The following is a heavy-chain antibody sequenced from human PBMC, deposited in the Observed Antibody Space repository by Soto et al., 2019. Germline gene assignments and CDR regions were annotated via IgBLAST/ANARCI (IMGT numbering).Heavy chain of an antibody. J-gene: IGHJ6*02. V-gene: IGHV4-31*03. Sequence: PSETLSLTCTVSGGSISSGGYYWSRIRQHPGKGLEWIGYIYYSGSTYYNPSLKSRVTISVDTSKNQFSLKLSSVTAADMAVYYCARDSAVVGYSSSQVWGQGTTVTVSS. CDR3: ARDSAVVGYSSSQV. CDR1: GGSISSGGYY. CDR2: IYYSGST. D-gene: IGHD6-19*01.